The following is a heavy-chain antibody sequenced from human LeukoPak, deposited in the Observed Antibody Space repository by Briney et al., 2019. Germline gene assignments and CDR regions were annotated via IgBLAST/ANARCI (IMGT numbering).Heavy chain of an antibody. D-gene: IGHD3-3*01. J-gene: IGHJ4*02. V-gene: IGHV1-2*02. CDR1: GYTFTGYY. CDR3: ARGPPYGTIFGVVIFNPGVYYFDY. CDR2: INSNSGGT. Sequence: ASVKVSCKASGYTFTGYYMHWVRQAPGQGLEWMGWINSNSGGTNYAQKFQGRVTMTRDTSISTAYMELSRLRSDDTAVYYCARGPPYGTIFGVVIFNPGVYYFDYWGQGTLVTVSS.